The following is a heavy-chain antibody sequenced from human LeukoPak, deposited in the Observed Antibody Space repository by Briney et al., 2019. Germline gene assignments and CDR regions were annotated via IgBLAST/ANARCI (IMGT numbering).Heavy chain of an antibody. CDR2: ISGSGGST. J-gene: IGHJ4*02. CDR1: GFTFSSYA. Sequence: GGSLRLSCAASGFTFSSYAMSWVRQAPGKGLEWVSAISGSGGSTYYADSVKGRFTISRDNGKNSLYLQMNSLTAEDTAVYYCARAKAVVATITPFDYWGQGTLVTVSS. CDR3: ARAKAVVATITPFDY. V-gene: IGHV3-23*01. D-gene: IGHD5-12*01.